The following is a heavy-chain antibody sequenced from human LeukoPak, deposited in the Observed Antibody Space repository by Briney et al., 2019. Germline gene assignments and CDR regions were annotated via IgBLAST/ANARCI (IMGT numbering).Heavy chain of an antibody. CDR1: GYSISSGYY. V-gene: IGHV4-38-2*01. CDR3: ARLSGAPVRHPIYHFDY. D-gene: IGHD2-2*02. J-gene: IGHJ4*02. Sequence: PSETLSLTCAVSGYSISSGYYWGWIRQSPRKGVEWIVNIYHSGSTYKNPSLKSRVTMSLDTSKNQFSLKLSSVTAADTAMYYCARLSGAPVRHPIYHFDYWGQGTLVAVSS. CDR2: IYHSGST.